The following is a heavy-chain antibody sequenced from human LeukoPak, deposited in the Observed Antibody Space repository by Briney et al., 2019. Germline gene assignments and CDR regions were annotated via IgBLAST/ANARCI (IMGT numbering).Heavy chain of an antibody. D-gene: IGHD2-2*01. CDR3: ARDSSCSSVSCYASYYYYGRYV. CDR1: GFTFSSYE. J-gene: IGHJ6*02. V-gene: IGHV3-48*03. CDR2: ISSSGSTI. Sequence: GGSLRLSCAASGFTFSSYEMNWVRQAPGKGLEWVSYISSSGSTIYYADSVKGRFNISRDTASNVLDLQMNSLRAEDTAVYYCARDSSCSSVSCYASYYYYGRYVWGQGTTVTVSS.